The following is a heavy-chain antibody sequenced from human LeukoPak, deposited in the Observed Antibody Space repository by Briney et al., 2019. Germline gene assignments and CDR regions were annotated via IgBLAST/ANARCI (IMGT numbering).Heavy chain of an antibody. CDR2: IYPGDSDS. V-gene: IGHV5-51*01. J-gene: IGHJ4*02. CDR3: ARRYYDLWSGIYSSYYLDY. Sequence: GESLKISCKGSGYSFSTYWIGWVRQMPGKGLEWMGIIYPGDSDSRYSPSFQGQVTISADKSISTAYLQWSSLKASDTAMYYCARRYYDLWSGIYSSYYLDYWGQGTLVTVSS. CDR1: GYSFSTYW. D-gene: IGHD3-3*01.